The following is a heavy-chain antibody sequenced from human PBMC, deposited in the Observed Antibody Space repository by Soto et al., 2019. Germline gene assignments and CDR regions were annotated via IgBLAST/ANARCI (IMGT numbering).Heavy chain of an antibody. D-gene: IGHD3-3*01. V-gene: IGHV4-30-4*01. CDR2: MHDSGTT. J-gene: IGHJ4*02. CDR1: GASVTSGDYY. Sequence: PSETLSLTCSVSGASVTSGDYYWNWIRQTPGTGLEWLGYMHDSGTTSYNPSLKSRVTISRDTSKNQFSLKLTSVSAADTAVYFCDSGGLYDLWSGLFDWGKGIRVTVS. CDR3: DSGGLYDLWSGLFD.